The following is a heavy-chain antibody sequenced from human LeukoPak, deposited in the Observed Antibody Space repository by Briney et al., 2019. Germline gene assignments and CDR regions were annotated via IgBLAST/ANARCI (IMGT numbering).Heavy chain of an antibody. CDR1: GGPISSSSYY. Sequence: PSETLSLTCTVSGGPISSSSYYWGWIRQPPGKGLEWIGSIYYSGSTYYNPSLKSRVTISVDTSKNQFSLKLSSVTAADTAVYYCARLHLSYSSGWAIFDYWGQGTLVTVSS. V-gene: IGHV4-39*01. D-gene: IGHD6-19*01. J-gene: IGHJ4*02. CDR2: IYYSGST. CDR3: ARLHLSYSSGWAIFDY.